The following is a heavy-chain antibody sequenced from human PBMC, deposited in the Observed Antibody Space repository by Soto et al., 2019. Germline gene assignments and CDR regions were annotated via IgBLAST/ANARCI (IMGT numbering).Heavy chain of an antibody. V-gene: IGHV4-34*01. CDR3: ARGIGGYSYGSGSGPYNWFDP. CDR2: INHSGST. CDR1: GGSFSGYY. Sequence: SETLSLTCAVYGGSFSGYYWSWIRQPPGKGLEWIGEINHSGSTNYNPSLKSRVTISVDTSKNQFSLKLSSVTAADTAVYYCARGIGGYSYGSGSGPYNWFDPWGQGTLVTVSS. D-gene: IGHD5-18*01. J-gene: IGHJ5*02.